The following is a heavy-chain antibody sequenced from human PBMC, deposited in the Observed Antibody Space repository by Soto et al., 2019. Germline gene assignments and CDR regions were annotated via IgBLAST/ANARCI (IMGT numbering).Heavy chain of an antibody. J-gene: IGHJ4*02. CDR3: ARVGGLAARTFDY. D-gene: IGHD6-6*01. CDR2: IYYSGST. Sequence: LSLTCTVSGGSISDFYWSWIRQPPGKGLEWIGYIYYSGSTNYNPSLKSRVTISVDTSKNQFSLNLRSMSPADTAVYYCARVGGLAARTFDYWGPGTLVTVSS. V-gene: IGHV4-59*01. CDR1: GGSISDFY.